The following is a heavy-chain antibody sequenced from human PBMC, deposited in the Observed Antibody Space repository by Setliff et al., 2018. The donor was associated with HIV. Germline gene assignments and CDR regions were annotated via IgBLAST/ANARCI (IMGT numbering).Heavy chain of an antibody. V-gene: IGHV4-38-2*01. CDR3: ARHLLRGYIYIVFDY. CDR2: THHSGST. D-gene: IGHD5-18*01. Sequence: SETLSLTCAVSASSISSDYCWGWIRQPPGKGLEWIGSTHHSGSTHYNPSLNSRVTISVDTSKNHFSLKLRSVTAADTAVYYCARHLLRGYIYIVFDYWGQGTLVTVSS. J-gene: IGHJ4*02. CDR1: ASSISSDYC.